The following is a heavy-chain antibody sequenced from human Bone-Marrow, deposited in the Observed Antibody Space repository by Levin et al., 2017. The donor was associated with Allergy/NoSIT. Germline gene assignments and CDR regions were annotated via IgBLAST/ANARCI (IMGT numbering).Heavy chain of an antibody. J-gene: IGHJ4*02. CDR3: ATLPLRSCSTSNCYYFDY. CDR1: GDSLSEFS. V-gene: IGHV1-24*01. D-gene: IGHD2-2*01. Sequence: GESLKISCQVSGDSLSEFSIHWVRQAPGKGLEWMGGFDPEDGETIYDQKFQDRVTLPEDTSTHTAYMELSGLRSEDTAVYYCATLPLRSCSTSNCYYFDYWGQGTLVTVSS. CDR2: FDPEDGET.